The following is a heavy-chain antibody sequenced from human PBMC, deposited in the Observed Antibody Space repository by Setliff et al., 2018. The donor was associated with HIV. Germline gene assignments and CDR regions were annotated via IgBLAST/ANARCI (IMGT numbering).Heavy chain of an antibody. D-gene: IGHD5-12*01. CDR1: GFRFSDYY. CDR2: ISGSGITI. J-gene: IGHJ5*02. V-gene: IGHV3-11*04. Sequence: GGSLRLSCTASGFRFSDYYMSWFRQAPGKGLECLSYISGSGITISYADSVKGRFTISRDNAKNVVYLQMNNLRAEETAVYYCARGFRIYDDNWFDPWGQGTLVTVSS. CDR3: ARGFRIYDDNWFDP.